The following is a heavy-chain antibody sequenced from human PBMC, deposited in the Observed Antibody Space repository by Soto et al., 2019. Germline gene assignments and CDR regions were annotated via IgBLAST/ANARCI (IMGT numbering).Heavy chain of an antibody. V-gene: IGHV1-46*01. CDR2: INPSGGST. D-gene: IGHD3-3*01. J-gene: IGHJ6*03. Sequence: VASVKVSCKASGYTFTNFYIHWVRQAPGQGLEWMGIINPSGGSTTYAQKFQGRVTITRDTSASTAYMELSSLRSEDTAVYYCARNQNDFWSGYYTQTNYYYYYMDVWGKGTTVTVSS. CDR1: GYTFTNFY. CDR3: ARNQNDFWSGYYTQTNYYYYYMDV.